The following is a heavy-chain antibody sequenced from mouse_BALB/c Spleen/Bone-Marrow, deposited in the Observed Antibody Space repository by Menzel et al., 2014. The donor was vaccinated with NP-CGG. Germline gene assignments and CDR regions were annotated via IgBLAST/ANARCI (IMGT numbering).Heavy chain of an antibody. CDR1: GYTFTDYA. J-gene: IGHJ4*01. CDR3: ARGVRAPWYAMDY. Sequence: VHLVESGPEVVRPGVSVKISCKGSGYTFTDYAMHWVKQSHAKSLEWIGVISTYNGNTNYNQKFKGKATMTVDKSSSTAYMELTRLTSEDSAIYYCARGVRAPWYAMDYWGQGTSVTVSS. V-gene: IGHV1-67*01. CDR2: ISTYNGNT. D-gene: IGHD3-1*01.